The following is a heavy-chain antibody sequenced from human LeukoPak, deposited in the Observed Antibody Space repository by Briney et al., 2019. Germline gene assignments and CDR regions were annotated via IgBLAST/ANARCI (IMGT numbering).Heavy chain of an antibody. D-gene: IGHD3-10*02. J-gene: IGHJ4*02. CDR3: ARCSLAFFDY. V-gene: IGHV3-66*01. CDR1: GFTVRSNY. Sequence: PGGSPRLSCAASGFTVRSNYMSWVRQAPGKGLEWVSVIYSGGSTFYADSVKGRFTISRDNSKNTLYLQMNSLRAEDTAVYYCARCSLAFFDYWGQGTLVTVSS. CDR2: IYSGGST.